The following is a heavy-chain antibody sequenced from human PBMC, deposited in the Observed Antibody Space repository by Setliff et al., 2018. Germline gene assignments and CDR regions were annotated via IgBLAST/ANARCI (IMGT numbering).Heavy chain of an antibody. CDR3: ARGGTFRYFDY. J-gene: IGHJ4*02. CDR2: VYYSGAA. V-gene: IGHV4-59*01. CDR1: GDSISAAS. Sequence: KTSETLSLTCNVSGDSISAASIMAWIRQPPGKGLEFIGYVYYSGAAKYDPSLKSRVTMSVDTSKTQFSLKLNSMTTADTAVYYCARGGTFRYFDYWGQGTPVTVSS. D-gene: IGHD2-15*01.